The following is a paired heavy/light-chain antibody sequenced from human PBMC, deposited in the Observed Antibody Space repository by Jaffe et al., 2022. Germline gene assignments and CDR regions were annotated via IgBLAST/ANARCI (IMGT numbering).Light chain of an antibody. CDR2: EIS. CDR1: QSLLHSDGKTY. V-gene: IGKV2-29*02. Sequence: DIVMTQTPASLSVTPGQPASISCKSSQSLLHSDGKTYLYWFLQKSGQSPQLLIYEISSRFSGVPDRFSVSGSETDFTLKISRVEAEDVGVYYCMQGMHLPLTFGGGTKVEIK. J-gene: IGKJ4*01. CDR3: MQGMHLPLT.
Heavy chain of an antibody. D-gene: IGHD2-21*01. J-gene: IGHJ4*02. CDR2: IFQNGRT. Sequence: HVQLQESGPGLVKPSETLSLTCDVSGDSMSRAYYWGWIRQSPGKGLEWIGSIFQNGRTHYNPSLESRVTISIDTSENQFSLRLSSVTAADTAVYYCASLIGLFSPYYPESWGQGTLVTVSS. CDR3: ASLIGLFSPYYPES. V-gene: IGHV4-38-2*01. CDR1: GDSMSRAYY.